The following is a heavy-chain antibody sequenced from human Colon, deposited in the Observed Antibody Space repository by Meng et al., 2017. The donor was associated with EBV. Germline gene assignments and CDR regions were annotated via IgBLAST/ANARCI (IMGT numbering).Heavy chain of an antibody. CDR1: GASITSDNDW. Sequence: VQLQESGPGLVRPSGTLSLTCDVSGASITSDNDWWSWVRQPPGKALEWLGEVYHDGSTNYSPSVQSRVIISMDKSKNQFSLKLTSVNAADTAVYYCAREDDYGDYVAYWGQGILVTVSS. CDR2: VYHDGST. J-gene: IGHJ4*02. V-gene: IGHV4-4*02. CDR3: AREDDYGDYVAY. D-gene: IGHD4-17*01.